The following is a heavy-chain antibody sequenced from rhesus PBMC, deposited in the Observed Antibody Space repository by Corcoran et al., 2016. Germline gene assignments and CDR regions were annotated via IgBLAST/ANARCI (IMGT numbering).Heavy chain of an antibody. Sequence: EVQPVEPGGGWGQSGGSLKPSCAASGFPFSRLGMGWVRQAPGKGLEWVSAINSGGGSTYYADSVKGRFTISRDNSKNTLSLQMNSLRAEDTAVYYCAKLKDTGYWGQGVLVTVSS. CDR2: INSGGGST. D-gene: IGHD2-33*01. V-gene: IGHV3S5*01. CDR3: AKLKDTGY. CDR1: GFPFSRLG. J-gene: IGHJ4*01.